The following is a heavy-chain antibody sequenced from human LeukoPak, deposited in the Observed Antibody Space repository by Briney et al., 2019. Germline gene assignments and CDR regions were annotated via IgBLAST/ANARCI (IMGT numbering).Heavy chain of an antibody. V-gene: IGHV3-23*01. CDR1: GFSFSSHA. D-gene: IGHD3-10*01. CDR2: IGGSADST. Sequence: GGSLRLSCAASGFSFSSHAMSWVRQAPGKGLEWVSGIGGSADSTYYADSVKGRFTNSRDKSKKTLYLQMNSLRVEDTAVYYCAKGYYGSGTYGWFDPWGQGTLVTVSS. J-gene: IGHJ5*02. CDR3: AKGYYGSGTYGWFDP.